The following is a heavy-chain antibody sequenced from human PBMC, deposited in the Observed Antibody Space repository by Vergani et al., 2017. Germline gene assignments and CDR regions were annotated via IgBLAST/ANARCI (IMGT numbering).Heavy chain of an antibody. CDR3: AKARLSRGGDSPNPVGY. Sequence: EVQLLESGGGLVQPGGSLRLSCAASGFTFSDYAMSWVRQAPGKGLEWVAAISGSGGSTYYADAVKGRFTISRDNSKNTLYLQMYSLRAEDTAVYYFAKARLSRGGDSPNPVGYWGQGTLVTVSS. J-gene: IGHJ4*02. CDR2: ISGSGGST. CDR1: GFTFSDYA. D-gene: IGHD2-21*01. V-gene: IGHV3-23*01.